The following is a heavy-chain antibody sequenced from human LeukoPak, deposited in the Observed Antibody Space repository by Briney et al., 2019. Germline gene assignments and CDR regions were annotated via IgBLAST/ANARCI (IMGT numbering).Heavy chain of an antibody. CDR3: ARGYSDWLR. V-gene: IGHV3-7*01. J-gene: IGHJ4*02. CDR2: INLDGSET. D-gene: IGHD4-11*01. Sequence: PGGSLRLPCAASGNYWMTWVRQGPGEGLEWLANINLDGSETHFVDSVKGRFTISRDNAKNSLSLQMSGLRVEDTAVYYCARGYSDWLRWGQGTQVTVSS. CDR1: GNYW.